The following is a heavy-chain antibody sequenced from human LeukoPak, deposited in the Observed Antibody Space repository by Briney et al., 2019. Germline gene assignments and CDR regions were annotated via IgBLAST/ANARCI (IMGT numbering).Heavy chain of an antibody. CDR3: ARRLGDYYGSGSYWFAFDI. D-gene: IGHD3-10*01. J-gene: IGHJ3*02. CDR1: GYSFTNYW. CDR2: IYPGDSDT. V-gene: IGHV5-51*01. Sequence: GESLKISCQGSGYSFTNYWIGWVRQMPGKGLEWMGIIYPGDSDTRYSPSFQGQVTISADKSISTAYLQWSSLKASDTAIYYCARRLGDYYGSGSYWFAFDIWGQGTMVTVSS.